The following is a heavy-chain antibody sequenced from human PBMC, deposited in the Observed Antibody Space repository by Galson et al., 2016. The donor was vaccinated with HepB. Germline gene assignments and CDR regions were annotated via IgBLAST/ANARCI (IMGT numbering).Heavy chain of an antibody. Sequence: SETLSLTCADYGVSSSIFYWSWIRQSPGKGLEWIGEINHSGSTNYNPSFKSRVTISIDTSNNDFSLNLSSVTAADTALYYCAKSSRKMVRTYFYISGPFDYWGQGTLVTVSS. J-gene: IGHJ4*02. D-gene: IGHD3-22*01. CDR1: GVSSSIFY. CDR3: AKSSRKMVRTYFYISGPFDY. V-gene: IGHV4-34*01. CDR2: INHSGST.